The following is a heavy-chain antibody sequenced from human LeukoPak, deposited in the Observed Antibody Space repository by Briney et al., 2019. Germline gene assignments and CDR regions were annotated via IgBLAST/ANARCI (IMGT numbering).Heavy chain of an antibody. J-gene: IGHJ4*02. CDR3: AADYYDSSGYYLYYFDY. CDR2: IVVGSGDT. Sequence: SVKVSSKASGFTFTSSAVQWVRQARGQRLEWIGWIVVGSGDTNYAQKFQERVTITRDMSTSTAYMELSSLRSEDTAVYYCAADYYDSSGYYLYYFDYWGQGTLVTVSS. D-gene: IGHD3-22*01. CDR1: GFTFTSSA. V-gene: IGHV1-58*01.